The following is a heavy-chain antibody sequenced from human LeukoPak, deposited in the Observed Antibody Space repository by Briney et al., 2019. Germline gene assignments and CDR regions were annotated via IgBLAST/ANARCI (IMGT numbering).Heavy chain of an antibody. CDR2: INPSGGST. Sequence: ASVKVSCKASGYTFTDYYMHWVRQAPGQGLEWMGIINPSGGSTSYAQKFQGRVTMTRDMSTSTVYMELSSLRSEDTAVYYCAKDGGWNDRYYFNYWGQGTLVTVSS. CDR3: AKDGGWNDRYYFNY. J-gene: IGHJ4*02. D-gene: IGHD1-1*01. CDR1: GYTFTDYY. V-gene: IGHV1-46*01.